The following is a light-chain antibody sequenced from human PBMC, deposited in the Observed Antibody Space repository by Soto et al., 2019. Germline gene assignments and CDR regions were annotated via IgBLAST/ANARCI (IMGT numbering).Light chain of an antibody. CDR3: QQSYSSPPWT. J-gene: IGKJ1*01. CDR2: RAS. Sequence: DIQMTQSPASLSASVGDRVTISCRASQTISTFLNWYQQKPGTAPRLLIYRASSVQSGVPPRFSGSGSGRDFTLTISSLRPEDIATCFCQQSYSSPPWTFGQGTKVDIK. CDR1: QTISTF. V-gene: IGKV1-39*01.